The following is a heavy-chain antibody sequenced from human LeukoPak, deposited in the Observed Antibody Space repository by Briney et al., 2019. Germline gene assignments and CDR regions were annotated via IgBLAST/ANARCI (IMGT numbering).Heavy chain of an antibody. CDR3: ARELVTSSY. D-gene: IGHD4-23*01. J-gene: IGHJ4*02. CDR1: GFTFSTYG. V-gene: IGHV3-21*01. CDR2: ISSSSSSI. Sequence: GGSLRLSCAAVGFTFSTYGMHWVRQAPGKGLEWVSSISSSSSSIYYADSVKGRFTISRDNAKDSLYLQMNSLRAEDTAVYYCARELVTSSYWGQGTLVTVSS.